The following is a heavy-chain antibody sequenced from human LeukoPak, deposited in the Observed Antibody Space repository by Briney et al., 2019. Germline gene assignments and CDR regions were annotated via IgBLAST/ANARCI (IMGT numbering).Heavy chain of an antibody. D-gene: IGHD3-22*01. CDR2: IYYSGST. J-gene: IGHJ4*02. Sequence: SETLSLTCTVSGGSISSHYWSWIRQPPGKGLEWIGYIYYSGSTNYNPSLKSRVTISVDTSKNQFSLKLSSVTAADTAVYYCARDPDKYYDSSGYFDYWGQGTLVTVSS. CDR1: GGSISSHY. CDR3: ARDPDKYYDSSGYFDY. V-gene: IGHV4-59*11.